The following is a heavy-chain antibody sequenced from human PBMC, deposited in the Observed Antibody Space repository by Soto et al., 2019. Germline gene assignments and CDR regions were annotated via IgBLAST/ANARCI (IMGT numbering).Heavy chain of an antibody. CDR2: ISGSGGST. CDR1: GFTFSSYA. Sequence: GGSLRLYCAASGFTFSSYAISWVRQAPGKGLERVSAISGSGGSTYYADYVKGRFTISRDNSKNTLYLHMNSLIAEDTAVYYCLKWFIEFPALDDASYDMYVWCKGTTVTVSS. D-gene: IGHD1-1*01. V-gene: IGHV3-23*01. CDR3: LKWFIEFPALDDASYDMYV. J-gene: IGHJ6*03.